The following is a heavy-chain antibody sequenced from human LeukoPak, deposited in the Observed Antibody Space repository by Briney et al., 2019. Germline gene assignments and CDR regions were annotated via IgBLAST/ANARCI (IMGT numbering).Heavy chain of an antibody. V-gene: IGHV4-59*01. CDR2: IYYSGST. J-gene: IGHJ4*02. Sequence: TSETLTLTCTVSGGSISSYYWSWIRQPPGKGLEWIGYIYYSGSTNYNPSLKSRVTISVDTSKNQFSLKLSSVTAADTAVYYCARSLDGYCSITSCTMFDYWGQGTLVTVSS. CDR1: GGSISSYY. CDR3: ARSLDGYCSITSCTMFDY. D-gene: IGHD2-2*03.